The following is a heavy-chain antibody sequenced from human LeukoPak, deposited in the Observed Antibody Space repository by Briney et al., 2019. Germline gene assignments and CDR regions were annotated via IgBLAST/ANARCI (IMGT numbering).Heavy chain of an antibody. D-gene: IGHD3-3*01. CDR1: GYTLTSYD. Sequence: ASVKVSCKASGYTLTSYDITWVRQAPGQGLEWMGWISTYNGYTNYAQKLQGRVTMTTDTSTNTAYMELRSLRSDDTAVYYCARGAPDFWSVYYMDVWGKGTTVTVSS. V-gene: IGHV1-18*01. CDR2: ISTYNGYT. CDR3: ARGAPDFWSVYYMDV. J-gene: IGHJ6*03.